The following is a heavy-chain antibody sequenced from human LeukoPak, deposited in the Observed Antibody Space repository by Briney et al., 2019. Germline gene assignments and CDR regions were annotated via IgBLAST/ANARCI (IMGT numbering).Heavy chain of an antibody. Sequence: GGSLRLSCAASGFPFSDDYMDWVRQAPGKGLEWVGRARNKANSHTTEYAASVRGRFTISRDDSKNSLYLQMDSLIIEDTAVYYCTRAQKYSGSYYFDSWGQGTLVTVS. V-gene: IGHV3-72*01. CDR3: TRAQKYSGSYYFDS. CDR2: ARNKANSHTT. CDR1: GFPFSDDY. J-gene: IGHJ4*02. D-gene: IGHD1-26*01.